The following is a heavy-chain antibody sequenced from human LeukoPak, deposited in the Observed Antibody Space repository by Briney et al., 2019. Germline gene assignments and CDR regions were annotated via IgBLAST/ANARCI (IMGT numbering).Heavy chain of an antibody. Sequence: PGGSLRLSCAASGFNFSDYGMIWVRQAPGKGLEWVSGISGRDYSYHADSVKGRFTISRDNSKNTLYLQMNSLRAEDTALYYCAKSRNFYYYFMEVSGRGTKVTISS. CDR3: AKSRNFYYYFMEV. CDR1: GFNFSDYG. V-gene: IGHV3-23*01. J-gene: IGHJ6*03. CDR2: ISGRDYS.